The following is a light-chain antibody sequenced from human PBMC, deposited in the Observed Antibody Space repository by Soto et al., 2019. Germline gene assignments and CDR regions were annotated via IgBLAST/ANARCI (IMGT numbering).Light chain of an antibody. CDR1: QSISSGH. J-gene: IGKJ5*01. CDR3: QYYDSPTT. Sequence: EIVLTQSPGTLSLSPGERATLSCGASQSISSGHLAWYQQRPGQAPRLLMYGVSSMASGIPDRFRGSGSGTDFTLTITRLEPEDFAVYSCQYYDSPTTFGQGTRLEIK. CDR2: GVS. V-gene: IGKV3-20*01.